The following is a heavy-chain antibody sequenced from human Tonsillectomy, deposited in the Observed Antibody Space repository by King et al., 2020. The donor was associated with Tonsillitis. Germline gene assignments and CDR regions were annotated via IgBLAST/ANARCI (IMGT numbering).Heavy chain of an antibody. Sequence: FFPPWCSLRLSFPASGFPFSPYPMNWVRQAPGPLLAWFSSFRRTSSSIDSSASVTGRFTVSRDNAKTSLFLQMNRRRDEDTAVYYCARGRGYNYGQGFDPGGQGTRVTGSS. CDR1: GFPFSPYP. CDR2: FRRTSSSI. D-gene: IGHD5-18*01. CDR3: ARGRGYNYGQGFDP. V-gene: IGHV3-48*02. J-gene: IGHJ5*02.